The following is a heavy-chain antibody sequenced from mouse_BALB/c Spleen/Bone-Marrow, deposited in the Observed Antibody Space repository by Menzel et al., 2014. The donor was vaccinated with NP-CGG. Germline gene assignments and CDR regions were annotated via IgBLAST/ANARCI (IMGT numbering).Heavy chain of an antibody. J-gene: IGHJ4*01. CDR1: GYTFTSNI. D-gene: IGHD2-4*01. CDR2: INPYNDVT. CDR3: AKAAYYDYDGRAMDY. V-gene: IGHV1-14*01. Sequence: EVHLMESGPELVKPGASVKMSCKASGYTFTSNIINWVKQKPGQGLEWIGYINPYNDVTKYNEKLKGKATLTSDMSSNTAYMELSSLTSEDSAVYYCAKAAYYDYDGRAMDYWGQGTSVIVSS.